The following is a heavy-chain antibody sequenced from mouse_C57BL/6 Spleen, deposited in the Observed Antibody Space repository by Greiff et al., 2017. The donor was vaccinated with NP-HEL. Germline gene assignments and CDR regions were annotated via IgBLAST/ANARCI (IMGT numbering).Heavy chain of an antibody. Sequence: VQLQQSGPELVKPGASVKISCKASGYSFTGYYMNWVKQSPEKSLEWIGEINPSTGGTTYNQKFKAKATLTVDKSSSTAYMQLKSLTSEDSAVYYCARSEFITPYYYAMDYWGQGTSVTVSS. CDR2: INPSTGGT. J-gene: IGHJ4*01. CDR3: ARSEFITPYYYAMDY. V-gene: IGHV1-42*01. CDR1: GYSFTGYY. D-gene: IGHD1-1*01.